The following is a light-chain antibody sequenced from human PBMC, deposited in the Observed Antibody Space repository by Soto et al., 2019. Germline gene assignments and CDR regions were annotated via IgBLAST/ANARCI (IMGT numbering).Light chain of an antibody. Sequence: SYELTQPPSVSVSPGQTASITCSGAKLGDNYASWYQQRPGQPPVLVIYQNTKRPSGIPDRFSGSSSGNTATLTISGTQAMDEADYYCQAWDSNTVVFGGGTKLTVL. J-gene: IGLJ2*01. V-gene: IGLV3-1*01. CDR1: KLGDNY. CDR2: QNT. CDR3: QAWDSNTVV.